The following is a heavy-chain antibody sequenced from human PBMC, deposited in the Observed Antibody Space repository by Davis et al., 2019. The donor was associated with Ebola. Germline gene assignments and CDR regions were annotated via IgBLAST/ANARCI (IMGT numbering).Heavy chain of an antibody. CDR1: DYIFTRYW. Sequence: GESLKISCRGSDYIFTRYWIGWVRQLPGKGLEWMGIIYTGDSDTRYSPSFRGQVTISADKSMKTAFLQWSSLKASDSGMYYCASLRRTITGMDDGFDIWGQGTMVTVSS. J-gene: IGHJ3*02. CDR2: IYTGDSDT. V-gene: IGHV5-51*01. D-gene: IGHD2-8*02. CDR3: ASLRRTITGMDDGFDI.